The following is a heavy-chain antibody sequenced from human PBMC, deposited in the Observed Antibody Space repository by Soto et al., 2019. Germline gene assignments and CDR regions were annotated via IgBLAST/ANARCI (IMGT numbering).Heavy chain of an antibody. Sequence: ASVKVSCKASGYTFTSYYMHWVRQAPGQGLEWMGIINPSGGSTSYAQKFQGRVTMTRDTSTSTVYMELSSLRSEDTAVYYCARDEGYIGVVVPAFDYWGQGTLVTVSS. J-gene: IGHJ4*02. CDR2: INPSGGST. D-gene: IGHD2-2*01. CDR3: ARDEGYIGVVVPAFDY. CDR1: GYTFTSYY. V-gene: IGHV1-46*03.